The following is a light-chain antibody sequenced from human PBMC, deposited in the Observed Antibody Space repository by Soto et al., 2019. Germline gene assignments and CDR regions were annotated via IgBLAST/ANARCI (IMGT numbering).Light chain of an antibody. V-gene: IGKV4-1*01. CDR3: QQFFTTPLT. J-gene: IGKJ4*01. CDR1: QSILYRSNGKEY. CDR2: WAS. Sequence: DILMTKSQTSLSVSLGERATINCKPSQSILYRSNGKEYLAWYQQKPGHPPKLLIYWASTRESGVPDRFSGSGSGTDFTLTISSLQAEDVAVYYCQQFFTTPLTFGGGTKVDIK.